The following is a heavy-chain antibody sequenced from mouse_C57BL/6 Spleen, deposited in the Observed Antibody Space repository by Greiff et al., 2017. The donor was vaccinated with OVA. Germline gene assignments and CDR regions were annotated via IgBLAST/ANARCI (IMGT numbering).Heavy chain of an antibody. D-gene: IGHD2-4*01. V-gene: IGHV3-6*01. CDR3: ARDDDYDGDYFDY. Sequence: EVQLQQSGPGLVKPSQSLSLTCSVTGYSITSGYYWNWIRQFPGNKLEWMGYISYDGSNNYNPSLKNRISITRDTSKNQFFLKLNSVTTEDTATYYCARDDDYDGDYFDYWGQGTTLTVSS. J-gene: IGHJ2*01. CDR1: GYSITSGYY. CDR2: ISYDGSN.